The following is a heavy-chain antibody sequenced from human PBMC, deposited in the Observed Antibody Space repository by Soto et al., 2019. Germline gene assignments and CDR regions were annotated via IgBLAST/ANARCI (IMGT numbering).Heavy chain of an antibody. CDR3: ARDLGSSWYPEYFQH. Sequence: GGSLRLSCASSGFTLRNYGMHWVRQAPGKGLEWVAVISYDGSNKYYADSVKGRFTISRDNSKNTLYLQMNSLRAEDTAVYYCARDLGSSWYPEYFQHWGQGTLVNVSS. V-gene: IGHV3-30*03. D-gene: IGHD6-13*01. J-gene: IGHJ1*01. CDR2: ISYDGSNK. CDR1: GFTLRNYG.